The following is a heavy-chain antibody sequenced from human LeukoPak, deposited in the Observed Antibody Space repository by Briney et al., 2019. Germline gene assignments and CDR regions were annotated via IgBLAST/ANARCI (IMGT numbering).Heavy chain of an antibody. Sequence: ASVKVSCKASGGTFSSYAISWVRQAPGQGLEWMGGIIPIFGTANYAQKFQGRVTITADKSTSTAYMELSSLRSEDTAVYYCARGVGMVRGVILYHNWFDPWGQGTLVTVSS. D-gene: IGHD3-10*01. CDR2: IIPIFGTA. CDR1: GGTFSSYA. CDR3: ARGVGMVRGVILYHNWFDP. J-gene: IGHJ5*02. V-gene: IGHV1-69*06.